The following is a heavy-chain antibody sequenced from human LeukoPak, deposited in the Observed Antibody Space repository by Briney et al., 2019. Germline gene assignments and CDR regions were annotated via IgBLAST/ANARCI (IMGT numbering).Heavy chain of an antibody. V-gene: IGHV4-31*03. CDR2: IHYSGDT. CDR3: ARRSQRYYYYGMDV. J-gene: IGHJ6*02. CDR1: GGSISSGGYS. Sequence: SETLSLTCTVSGGSISSGGYSWSWIRQHPGKGLEWIAYIHYSGDTYSNPSLKSRVIISADASKNQFSLKLTSVTAADTAVYYCARRSQRYYYYGMDVWGQGTTVTVSS.